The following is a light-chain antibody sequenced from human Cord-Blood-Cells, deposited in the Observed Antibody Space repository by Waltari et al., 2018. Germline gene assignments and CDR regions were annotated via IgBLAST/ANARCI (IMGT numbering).Light chain of an antibody. CDR2: DAS. J-gene: IGKJ2*01. CDR1: QDISNY. CDR3: QQSYSTPYT. V-gene: IGKV1-33*01. Sequence: DIQMTQSPSSLSASVGDRVTITCQASQDISNYLNWYQQKPGKAPKLLIYDASNLETGVPSRFSGSGSGTDFTFTISSLQPEDIATYYCQQSYSTPYTFGQGTKQEIK.